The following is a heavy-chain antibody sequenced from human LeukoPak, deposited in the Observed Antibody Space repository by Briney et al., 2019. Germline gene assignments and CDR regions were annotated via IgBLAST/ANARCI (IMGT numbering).Heavy chain of an antibody. Sequence: SETLSLTCAVYGESFSGYYRSWIRQPPGKGLEWIGEINHSGSTDYNPSLKSRVTISVDTSKNQFSLKLSSVTAADTAVYYCARGQYSYAPDYWGQGTLVTVPS. V-gene: IGHV4-34*01. CDR2: INHSGST. D-gene: IGHD5-18*01. CDR3: ARGQYSYAPDY. CDR1: GESFSGYY. J-gene: IGHJ4*02.